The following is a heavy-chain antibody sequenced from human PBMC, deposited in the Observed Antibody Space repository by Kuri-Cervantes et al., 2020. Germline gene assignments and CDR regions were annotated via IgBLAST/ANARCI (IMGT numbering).Heavy chain of an antibody. Sequence: GESLKISCAASGFTFSSYAMHWVRQAPGKGLEWVAVISYDGGNKYYADSVKGRFTISRDNSKNTLYLQMNSLRAEDTAVYYCARDSGSYSTYGMDVWGQGTTVTVSS. CDR1: GFTFSSYA. D-gene: IGHD1-26*01. J-gene: IGHJ6*02. CDR3: ARDSGSYSTYGMDV. V-gene: IGHV3-30-3*01. CDR2: ISYDGGNK.